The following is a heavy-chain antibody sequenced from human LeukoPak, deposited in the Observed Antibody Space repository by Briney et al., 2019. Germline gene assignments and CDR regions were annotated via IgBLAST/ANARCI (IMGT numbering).Heavy chain of an antibody. CDR3: SREHAWGSTNF. CDR1: ADTLSSNCAG. J-gene: IGHJ4*02. CDR2: TYYRSGWYN. Sequence: SQTLSLTCPISADTLSSNCAGWGWIRQSPSRGLEWLGRTYYRSGWYNDYALSVESRITINPDTSKNQVSLQLTSVTPKYTAVCYCSREHAWGSTNFWGQGTLVTVSS. D-gene: IGHD7-27*01. V-gene: IGHV6-1*01.